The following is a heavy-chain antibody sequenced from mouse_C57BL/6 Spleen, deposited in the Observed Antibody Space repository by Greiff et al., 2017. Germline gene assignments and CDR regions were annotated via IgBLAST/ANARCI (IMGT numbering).Heavy chain of an antibody. Sequence: QVQLQQSGPELVKPGASVKISCKASGYAFSSSWMNWVKQRPGKGLEWIGRIYPGDGDTYYNGKFKGKATLTADKSSSTAYMQLSSLTSEDSAVYFCATMVTTTPWFAYWGKGTLVTVSA. D-gene: IGHD2-2*01. CDR2: IYPGDGDT. J-gene: IGHJ3*01. V-gene: IGHV1-82*01. CDR3: ATMVTTTPWFAY. CDR1: GYAFSSSW.